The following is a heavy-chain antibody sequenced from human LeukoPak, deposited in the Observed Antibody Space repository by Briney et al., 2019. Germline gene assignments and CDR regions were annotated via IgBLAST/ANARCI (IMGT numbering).Heavy chain of an antibody. CDR1: GFTFSSYE. Sequence: PGGSLRLSCAASGFTFSSYEMNWVRQAPGKGLEWVSYISSSGSTIYYADSVKGRFTISRDNAKNSLYLQMNSLRAEDTAVHYCARYPYYGDYFDYWGQGTLVTVSS. V-gene: IGHV3-48*03. J-gene: IGHJ4*02. CDR3: ARYPYYGDYFDY. D-gene: IGHD4-17*01. CDR2: ISSSGSTI.